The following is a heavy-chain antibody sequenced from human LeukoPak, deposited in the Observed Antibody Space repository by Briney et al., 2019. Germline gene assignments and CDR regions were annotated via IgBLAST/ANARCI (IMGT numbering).Heavy chain of an antibody. Sequence: GESLQISCQGSGYSFTSYWIGWVRQMPGKGLEWMGIIYPGDSDTRYSPSFQGQVTISADKSISTAYLQWSSLKASDTAMYYCGVLGGGYDLFVDYWGQGTLVTVSS. CDR3: GVLGGGYDLFVDY. CDR2: IYPGDSDT. D-gene: IGHD5-12*01. V-gene: IGHV5-51*01. CDR1: GYSFTSYW. J-gene: IGHJ4*02.